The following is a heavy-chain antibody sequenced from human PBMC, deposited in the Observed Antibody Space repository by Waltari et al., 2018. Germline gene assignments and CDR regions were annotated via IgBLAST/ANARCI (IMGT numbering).Heavy chain of an antibody. CDR3: ARVGDGIAVAGLDY. V-gene: IGHV4-59*01. CDR2: IYYSGST. Sequence: VQLVESGGGLVQPGGSLRLSCAASGFTFSRYWMSWVRQAPGKGLEWIGYIYYSGSTNYNPSLKSRVTISVDTSKNQFSLKLSSVTAADTAVYYCARVGDGIAVAGLDYWGQGTLVTVSS. D-gene: IGHD6-19*01. J-gene: IGHJ4*02. CDR1: GFTFSRYW.